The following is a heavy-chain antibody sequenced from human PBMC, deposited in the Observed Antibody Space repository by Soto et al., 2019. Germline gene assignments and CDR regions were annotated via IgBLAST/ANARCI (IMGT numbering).Heavy chain of an antibody. V-gene: IGHV1-69*13. J-gene: IGHJ6*02. CDR2: MIPIFGTA. CDR1: GGTFSSYA. Sequence: SVKVSCKASGGTFSSYAISWVRQAPGQGLEWMGGMIPIFGTANYAQKFQGRVTITADESTSTAYMELSSLRSEDTAVYYCARDRVRHCSSTICYPWGMDVWGQGTTVTVSS. CDR3: ARDRVRHCSSTICYPWGMDV. D-gene: IGHD2-2*01.